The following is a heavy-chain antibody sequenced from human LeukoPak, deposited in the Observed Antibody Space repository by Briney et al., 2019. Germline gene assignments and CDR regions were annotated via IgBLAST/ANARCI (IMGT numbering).Heavy chain of an antibody. D-gene: IGHD2-8*01. Sequence: ASVKVSCNASGYTFTGYYMHWVRQAPAQGLEWMGWINPNSGGANYAQKFQGRVTMTRDTYISIAYMELSRLRSDDTAAYYCARKGRKAYDYYYYMDVWGKGNTVTVSS. CDR3: ARKGRKAYDYYYYMDV. CDR2: INPNSGGA. V-gene: IGHV1-2*02. CDR1: GYTFTGYY. J-gene: IGHJ6*03.